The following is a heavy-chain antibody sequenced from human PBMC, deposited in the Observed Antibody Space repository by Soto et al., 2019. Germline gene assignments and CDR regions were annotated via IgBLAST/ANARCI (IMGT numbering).Heavy chain of an antibody. CDR1: GYTFANYW. J-gene: IGHJ4*02. V-gene: IGHV5-51*01. CDR2: IYPGDSDT. D-gene: IGHD2-15*01. Sequence: PGESLKISCKGSGYTFANYWIGWVRQMPGKGLRWMGIIYPGDSDTRYSPSFQGLVTISADKSINTASLQWSSLEASDTAMYYCARVQRFCSGGSCFIRVFDYWGQGTLVTVSS. CDR3: ARVQRFCSGGSCFIRVFDY.